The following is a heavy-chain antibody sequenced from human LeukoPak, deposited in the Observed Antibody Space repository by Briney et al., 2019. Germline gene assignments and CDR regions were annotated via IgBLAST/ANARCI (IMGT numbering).Heavy chain of an antibody. CDR2: INHSGST. J-gene: IGHJ4*02. V-gene: IGHV4-34*01. CDR1: GGSISSYY. D-gene: IGHD6-19*01. CDR3: ARAGRSRPYDY. Sequence: SETLSLTCTVSGGSISSYYWNWIRQPPGKGLEWIGEINHSGSTNYNPSLKSRVTISVDTSKNQFSLKLSSVTAADTAVYYCARAGRSRPYDYWGQGTLVTVSS.